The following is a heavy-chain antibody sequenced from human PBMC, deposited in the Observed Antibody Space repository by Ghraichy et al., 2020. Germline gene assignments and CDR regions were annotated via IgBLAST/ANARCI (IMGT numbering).Heavy chain of an antibody. CDR2: IYHSGST. D-gene: IGHD3-22*01. CDR1: GGSISSSNW. V-gene: IGHV4-4*02. J-gene: IGHJ4*02. Sequence: SETLSLTCAVSGGSISSSNWWSWVRQPPGKGLEWIGEIYHSGSTNYNPSLKSRVTISVDKSKNQFSLKLSSVTAADTAVYYCARTYYYDSSGWGGDYWGQGTLVTVSS. CDR3: ARTYYYDSSGWGGDY.